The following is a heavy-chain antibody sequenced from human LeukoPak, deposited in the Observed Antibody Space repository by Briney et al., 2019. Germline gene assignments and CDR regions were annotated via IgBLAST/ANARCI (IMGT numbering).Heavy chain of an antibody. CDR3: AKYYYDGDTYSFDY. CDR1: GFTFTNYD. Sequence: GGSLRLSCAASGFTFTNYDMSWVRQAPGKGLEWVSSINGDGGSTYYADSVKGRFTISRDNSKNTLYLQMNSLRAEDTAVYYCAKYYYDGDTYSFDYWGQGTLVTVSS. V-gene: IGHV3-23*01. D-gene: IGHD3-22*01. CDR2: INGDGGST. J-gene: IGHJ4*02.